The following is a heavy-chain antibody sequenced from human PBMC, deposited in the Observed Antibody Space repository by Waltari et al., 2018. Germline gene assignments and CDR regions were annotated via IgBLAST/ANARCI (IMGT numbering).Heavy chain of an antibody. Sequence: QVQLQESGPGLVKPSEPLSLTCAVPGYSISSGYYWGWIRQPPGKGLEWMGSIYHSGSTYYNPSLKSRVTISVDTSKNQFSLKLSSVTAADTAVYYCAREVAGRDLDYWGQGTLVTVSS. CDR1: GYSISSGYY. V-gene: IGHV4-38-2*02. CDR3: AREVAGRDLDY. CDR2: IYHSGST. J-gene: IGHJ4*02. D-gene: IGHD6-19*01.